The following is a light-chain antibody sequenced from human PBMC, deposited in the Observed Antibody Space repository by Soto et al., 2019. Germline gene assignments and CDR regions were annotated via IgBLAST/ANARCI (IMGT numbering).Light chain of an antibody. CDR1: SSDVGGYNY. J-gene: IGLJ1*01. Sequence: QSALTQPASVSGSPGQSITISCTGTSSDVGGYNYVSWYQQHPGKAPKLMIYEVSNRPSGVSNRFSGSKSGNTASLTISGLQAEDEADYYSSSYTSTTTLVVFGTGTKVTV. CDR2: EVS. CDR3: SSYTSTTTLVV. V-gene: IGLV2-14*01.